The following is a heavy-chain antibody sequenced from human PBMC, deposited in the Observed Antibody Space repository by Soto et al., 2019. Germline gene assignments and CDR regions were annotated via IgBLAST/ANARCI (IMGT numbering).Heavy chain of an antibody. CDR3: ARGIAAAGKKRFDY. CDR2: MNPKSGNT. CDR1: GYTFTSYD. V-gene: IGHV1-8*01. Sequence: ASVKGSCKASGYTFTSYDINWVRQATGQGLEWMGWMNPKSGNTGYAQKFQGRGTMTMNTSISTAYMELSSLRSEDTAVYYCARGIAAAGKKRFDYWGQGNLVTVSS. J-gene: IGHJ4*02. D-gene: IGHD6-13*01.